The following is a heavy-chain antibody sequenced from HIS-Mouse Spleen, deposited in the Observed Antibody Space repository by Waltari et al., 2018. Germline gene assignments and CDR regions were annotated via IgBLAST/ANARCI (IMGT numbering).Heavy chain of an antibody. Sequence: QVQLVESGGGVVQPGRSLRLSCAASGFTFISYGMHWVRQAPGKGLEWVAVISYDGSNKYYADSVKGRFTISRDNSKNTLYLQMNSLRAEDTAVYYCAKEGLIVGATNWFDPWGQGTLVTVSS. CDR2: ISYDGSNK. CDR1: GFTFISYG. J-gene: IGHJ5*02. V-gene: IGHV3-30*18. CDR3: AKEGLIVGATNWFDP. D-gene: IGHD1-26*01.